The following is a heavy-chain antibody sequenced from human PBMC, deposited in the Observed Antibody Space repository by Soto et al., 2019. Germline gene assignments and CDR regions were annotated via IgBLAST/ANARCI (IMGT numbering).Heavy chain of an antibody. J-gene: IGHJ5*02. CDR1: GYTFTGYD. CDR3: ARSRYSSLVDWFDP. V-gene: IGHV1-8*01. D-gene: IGHD6-13*01. CDR2: MNPNSGNT. Sequence: GDTVRVYCQGPGYTFTGYDIKGVGQSHGKGLEWMGWMNPNSGNTGYAQKFQGRVTMTRNTSISTAYMELSSLRSEDTAVYYCARSRYSSLVDWFDPWGQGTLVTVSS.